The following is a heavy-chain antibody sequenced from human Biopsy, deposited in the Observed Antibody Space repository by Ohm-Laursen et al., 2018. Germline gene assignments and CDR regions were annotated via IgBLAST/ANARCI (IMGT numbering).Heavy chain of an antibody. CDR3: ARATNSTGWPYYYFYGMDV. CDR2: IYYSGSN. V-gene: IGHV4-59*01. J-gene: IGHJ6*02. Sequence: VTLSLTCTVSGGPISSDYWSWIRQNPGKGLEWIGYIYYSGSNNYNPSLKSRVTISVDTSKSQFSLRLNSVTAADTAVYYCARATNSTGWPYYYFYGMDVWGQGTTVTVSS. CDR1: GGPISSDY. D-gene: IGHD2/OR15-2a*01.